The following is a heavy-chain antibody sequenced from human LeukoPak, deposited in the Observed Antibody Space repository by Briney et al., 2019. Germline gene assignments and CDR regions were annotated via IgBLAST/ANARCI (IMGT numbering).Heavy chain of an antibody. V-gene: IGHV1-69*04. D-gene: IGHD2-21*02. Sequence: SVKVSCKASGGTFSSYAISWVRQAPGQGLEWMGRIIPIFGIANYAQKFQGRVTITAGKSTSTAYMELSSLRSEDTAVYYCARAYCGGDCLYYYYYGMDVWGQGTTVTVSS. CDR3: ARAYCGGDCLYYYYYGMDV. CDR2: IIPIFGIA. J-gene: IGHJ6*02. CDR1: GGTFSSYA.